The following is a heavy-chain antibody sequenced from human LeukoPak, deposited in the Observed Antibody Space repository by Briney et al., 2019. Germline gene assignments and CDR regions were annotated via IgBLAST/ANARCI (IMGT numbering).Heavy chain of an antibody. CDR3: ARPDYGDTPPRY. CDR2: INAGNGNT. Sequence: ASVKVSCKASGYTFTTYAMHWVRQAPGKRLDWMGWINAGNGNTKYSQKFQGRVTITSDTSASTAYMELSSLRSEDTAVYYCARPDYGDTPPRYWGQGTLVTVSS. J-gene: IGHJ4*02. V-gene: IGHV1-3*01. CDR1: GYTFTTYA. D-gene: IGHD4-17*01.